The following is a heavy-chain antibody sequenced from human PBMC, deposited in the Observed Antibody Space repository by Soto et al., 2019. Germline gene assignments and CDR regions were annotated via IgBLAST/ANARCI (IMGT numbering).Heavy chain of an antibody. J-gene: IGHJ4*02. CDR3: TTQYYYDSSGSRLN. D-gene: IGHD3-22*01. CDR2: ISGSGGST. CDR1: GLKFRDHA. V-gene: IGHV3-23*01. Sequence: GRLKRVPYGVSGLKFRDHAMSRIRQTPGKGLEWVSAISGSGGSTYYADSVKGRFTISRDNSKNTLYLQMNSLRAEDTAVYYCTTQYYYDSSGSRLNWGKGLLVTAPQ.